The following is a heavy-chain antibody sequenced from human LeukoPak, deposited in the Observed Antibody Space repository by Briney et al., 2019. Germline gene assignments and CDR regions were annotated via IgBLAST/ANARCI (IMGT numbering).Heavy chain of an antibody. Sequence: ASVTVSCKASGYTFTSYAMHWVRQAPGQRLEWMGWINAGNGNTKYSQKFQGRVTITRDTSASTAYMELSSLRSEDTAVYYCARCPTGAGDYFDYWGQGTLVTVSS. J-gene: IGHJ4*02. CDR2: INAGNGNT. CDR3: ARCPTGAGDYFDY. D-gene: IGHD7-27*01. CDR1: GYTFTSYA. V-gene: IGHV1-3*01.